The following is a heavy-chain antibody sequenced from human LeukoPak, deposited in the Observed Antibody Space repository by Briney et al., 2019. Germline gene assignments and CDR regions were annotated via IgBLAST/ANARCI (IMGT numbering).Heavy chain of an antibody. CDR1: GGSMRSYY. V-gene: IGHV4-4*07. J-gene: IGHJ3*02. CDR3: ARGLYYASGSDAFDI. Sequence: KASETLSLTCTVSGGSMRSYYWTWIRQPAGKGLEWIGRIYTSGTTNYNPSLKSRVTMSGDTSNSQFSLKLTSVTAADTAVYYCARGLYYASGSDAFDIWGRGTMVTVSS. CDR2: IYTSGTT. D-gene: IGHD3-10*01.